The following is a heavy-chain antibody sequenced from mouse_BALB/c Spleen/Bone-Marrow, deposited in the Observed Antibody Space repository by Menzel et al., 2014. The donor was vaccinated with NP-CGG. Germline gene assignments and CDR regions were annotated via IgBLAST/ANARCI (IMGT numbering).Heavy chain of an antibody. CDR3: ARDDYGRGY. V-gene: IGHV7-3*02. CDR2: IRNKANGYTT. CDR1: GFTFTDYY. Sequence: DVKLVESGGGLVQPGGSLRLSCATSGFTFTDYYMSWVRQPPGKVLEWLGFIRNKANGYTTEYSASVKGRFTISRDNSQSILHLQMNTLRAEDSATYYCARDDYGRGYWGQGTTLTVSS. J-gene: IGHJ2*01. D-gene: IGHD1-1*01.